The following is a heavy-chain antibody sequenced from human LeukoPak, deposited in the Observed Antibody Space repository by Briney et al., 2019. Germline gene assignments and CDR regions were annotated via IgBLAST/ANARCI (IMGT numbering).Heavy chain of an antibody. V-gene: IGHV3-30*04. CDR2: ISYNGGIT. D-gene: IGHD6-13*01. Sequence: PGGSLRLSCAASGFTFSSYAMHWVRQAPGKGLEWVAVISYNGGITYYADSVKGRFTISRDNPKNTLYLQMNSLRAEDTAVYYCAQQTFSSSWYYFDYWGQGTLVTVSS. J-gene: IGHJ4*02. CDR1: GFTFSSYA. CDR3: AQQTFSSSWYYFDY.